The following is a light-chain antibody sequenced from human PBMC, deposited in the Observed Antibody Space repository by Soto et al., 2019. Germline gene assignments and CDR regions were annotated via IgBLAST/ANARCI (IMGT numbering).Light chain of an antibody. Sequence: DMQMTQSPSTRSASVLDRVSSICLASQSISSWLARYQQKPGKAPKLLIYDASSLESGVTSRFSGSGSGTEFTITISSLQPDDFATYYCQKYNSYSFGQGTKVDIK. V-gene: IGKV1-5*02. J-gene: IGKJ1*01. CDR2: DAS. CDR1: QSISSW. CDR3: QKYNSYS.